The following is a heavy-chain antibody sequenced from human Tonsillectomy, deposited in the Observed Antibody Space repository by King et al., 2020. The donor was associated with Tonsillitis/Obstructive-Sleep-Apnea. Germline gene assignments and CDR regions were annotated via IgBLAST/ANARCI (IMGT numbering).Heavy chain of an antibody. CDR1: GGSISSSY. Sequence: VQLQESGPGLVKPSETLSLTCTVSGGSISSSYWSWIRQPPGKGLEWIGYFYYSWSTNYNPSLKSRVTISVDTSKNQFSLNLSSVTAADTAIYYCARGDHCSSTSCYLNWFDPWGQGTLVTVSS. CDR3: ARGDHCSSTSCYLNWFDP. J-gene: IGHJ5*02. V-gene: IGHV4-59*01. CDR2: FYYSWST. D-gene: IGHD2-2*01.